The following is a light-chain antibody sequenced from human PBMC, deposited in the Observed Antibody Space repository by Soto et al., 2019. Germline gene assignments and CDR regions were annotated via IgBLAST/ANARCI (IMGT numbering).Light chain of an antibody. V-gene: IGLV1-47*01. CDR3: AAWDVSLSGVV. Sequence: QSVLTQPPSASGTPGQRVTISCSRNSSNIGSNYVFWYEQLPGTVPKLLIYRNNQRPSGVPDRLSGSKSGTSASLAISGLRSEDEADYYCAAWDVSLSGVVFGGGTKLTVL. CDR1: SSNIGSNY. J-gene: IGLJ2*01. CDR2: RNN.